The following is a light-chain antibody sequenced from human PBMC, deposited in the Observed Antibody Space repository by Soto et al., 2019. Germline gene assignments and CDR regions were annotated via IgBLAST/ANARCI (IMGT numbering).Light chain of an antibody. CDR1: QSVSSN. V-gene: IGKV3-15*01. CDR2: DAS. CDR3: QQYNNWPPIT. Sequence: EIVMTQSPATLSLSPGERATLSCRASQSVSSNLAGYQQKPGQAPRLLINDASTRATGIPARFSGSGSGTEFTLTISSLQSEDFAVYYCQQYNNWPPITFGQGTRLEIK. J-gene: IGKJ5*01.